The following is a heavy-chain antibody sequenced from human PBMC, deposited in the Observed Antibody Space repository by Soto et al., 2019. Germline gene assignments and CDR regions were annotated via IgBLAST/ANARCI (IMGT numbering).Heavy chain of an antibody. CDR2: IYYSGST. V-gene: IGHV4-31*03. CDR3: ARDGLSWGRGYYDSSGYPHNWFDP. J-gene: IGHJ5*02. Sequence: QVQLQESGPGLVKPSQTLSLTCTVSGGSISSGGYYWSWIRQHPGKGLEWIGYIYYSGSTYYNPSLKSRVTLSVDTSKSQSSRQLSSVTAADTAVYYCARDGLSWGRGYYDSSGYPHNWFDPWGQGTLVTVSS. D-gene: IGHD3-22*01. CDR1: GGSISSGGYY.